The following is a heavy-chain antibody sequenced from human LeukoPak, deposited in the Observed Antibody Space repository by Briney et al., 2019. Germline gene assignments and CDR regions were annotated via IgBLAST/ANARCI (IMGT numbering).Heavy chain of an antibody. Sequence: GGSLRLSCAASGFTFDDYGMSWVRQAPGKGLEWVSGINWNGGSTGYADSVKGRFTISRDNAKNSLYLQMNSLRAEDTAVYYCARDTYDYVWGSYRFRYYYMDVWGKGTTVTVSS. J-gene: IGHJ6*03. CDR3: ARDTYDYVWGSYRFRYYYMDV. D-gene: IGHD3-16*02. CDR1: GFTFDDYG. V-gene: IGHV3-20*04. CDR2: INWNGGST.